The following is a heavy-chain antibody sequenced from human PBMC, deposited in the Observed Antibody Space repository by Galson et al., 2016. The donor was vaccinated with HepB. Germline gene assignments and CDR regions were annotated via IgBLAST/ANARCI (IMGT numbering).Heavy chain of an antibody. CDR3: AHRHEGSGYGFDI. D-gene: IGHD3-10*01. CDR1: GFSLSTRGVG. V-gene: IGHV2-5*02. J-gene: IGHJ3*02. CDR2: IYWDDDE. Sequence: PALVKPTQTLTLTCTFSGFSLSTRGVGVGWIRQPPGKALEWLALIYWDDDERYSPSLKSRLTITKDTSKTQVVLIMANLDPGDTATYYCAHRHEGSGYGFDIRGQGTMVTVSS.